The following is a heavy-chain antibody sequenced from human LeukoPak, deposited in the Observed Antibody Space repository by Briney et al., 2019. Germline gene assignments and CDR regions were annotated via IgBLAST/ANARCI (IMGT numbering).Heavy chain of an antibody. CDR1: GFTFSSYG. D-gene: IGHD3-10*01. V-gene: IGHV3-23*01. CDR3: ARDSSMLRGPLVIYYFDY. CDR2: ISGSGGST. Sequence: GGSLRLSCAASGFTFSSYGMSWVRQAPGKGLEWVSAISGSGGSTYYADSVKGRFTISRDNSKNTLYLQMNSLRVEDTAVYYCARDSSMLRGPLVIYYFDYWGQGTLVSVSS. J-gene: IGHJ4*02.